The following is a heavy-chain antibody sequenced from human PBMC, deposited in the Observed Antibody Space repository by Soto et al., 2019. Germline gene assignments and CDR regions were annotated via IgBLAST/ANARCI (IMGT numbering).Heavy chain of an antibody. D-gene: IGHD2-15*01. CDR3: ARDRGDIVVVVAATPRDGMDA. Sequence: GGSLRLSCAASGFTFSSYAMHWVRQAPGKGLEWVAVISYDGSNKYYADSVKGRFTISRDNSKNTLYLQMNSLRAEDTAVYYCARDRGDIVVVVAATPRDGMDAWGQGTTVTVSS. V-gene: IGHV3-30-3*01. CDR2: ISYDGSNK. J-gene: IGHJ6*02. CDR1: GFTFSSYA.